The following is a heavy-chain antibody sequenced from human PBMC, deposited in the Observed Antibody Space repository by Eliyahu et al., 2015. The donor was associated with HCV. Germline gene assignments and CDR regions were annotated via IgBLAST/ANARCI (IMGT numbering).Heavy chain of an antibody. Sequence: QVQLVQSGAEVKKPGASVKVSCKASGYTFTGYYMHWVRQAPGQGLEWMGWINPNSGDTNFAQNFQGRVTMTRDTSISTAYMELSRLRSDDTAVYYCAISPRTYFDYWGQGTLVTVSS. CDR1: GYTFTGYY. V-gene: IGHV1-2*02. J-gene: IGHJ4*02. CDR2: INPNSGDT. CDR3: AISPRTYFDY.